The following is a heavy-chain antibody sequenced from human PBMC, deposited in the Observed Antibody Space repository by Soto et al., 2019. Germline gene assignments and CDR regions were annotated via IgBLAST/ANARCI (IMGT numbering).Heavy chain of an antibody. D-gene: IGHD6-13*01. V-gene: IGHV1-69*13. CDR2: IIPIFGTA. CDR3: ARGKQLGLFDY. Sequence: SVKLSCKASGGTFRSCAMSSVRQAPGQGLEWMGGIIPIFGTANYAQKFQGRVTITADESTSTAYMELSSLRSEDTAVYYCARGKQLGLFDYWGKGTLVTVSS. J-gene: IGHJ4*02. CDR1: GGTFRSCA.